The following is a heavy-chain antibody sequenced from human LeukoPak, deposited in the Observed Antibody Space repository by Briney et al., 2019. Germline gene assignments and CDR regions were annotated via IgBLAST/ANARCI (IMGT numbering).Heavy chain of an antibody. CDR3: ERADYYVIDY. CDR2: IYYSGST. V-gene: IGHV4-31*03. CDR1: GGSISSGGYY. D-gene: IGHD3-10*02. J-gene: IGHJ4*02. Sequence: SETLSLTCTVSGGSISSGGYYWSWIRQHPGKGLEWIGYIYYSGSTYYNPSLKSRVTISVDTSKNQFSLKLSSVTAADTAVYYCERADYYVIDYWGQGTLVTVSS.